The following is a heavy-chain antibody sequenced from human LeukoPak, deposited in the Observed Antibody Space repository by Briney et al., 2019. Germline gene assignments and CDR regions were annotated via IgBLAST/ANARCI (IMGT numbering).Heavy chain of an antibody. CDR2: INHSGTT. Sequence: SETLSLTCAVYRGSFSGYYWTWIRQSPGKGLEWIGEINHSGTTNYNPSLKSRVTISIDTSKNQFSLKLSSVTAADTAVYYCARGPTIDYDILTGYYYFDYWGQGTLVTASS. CDR1: RGSFSGYY. CDR3: ARGPTIDYDILTGYYYFDY. V-gene: IGHV4-34*01. D-gene: IGHD3-9*01. J-gene: IGHJ4*02.